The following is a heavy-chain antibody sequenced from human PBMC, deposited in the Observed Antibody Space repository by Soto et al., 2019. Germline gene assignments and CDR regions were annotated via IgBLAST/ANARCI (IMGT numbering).Heavy chain of an antibody. Sequence: PSETLSLTCSFSGYSISTLDYFWAWISQPPGQALEYIGYIYKSTTTYYNPSFESRVAISLDTSKSQFSLNVTSVTAADTAVYFCARGRYCLAGRCFPNWFDSWGQATLVSVSS. CDR3: ARGRYCLAGRCFPNWFDS. CDR2: IYKSTTT. V-gene: IGHV4-30-4*01. CDR1: GYSISTLDYF. J-gene: IGHJ5*01. D-gene: IGHD2-15*01.